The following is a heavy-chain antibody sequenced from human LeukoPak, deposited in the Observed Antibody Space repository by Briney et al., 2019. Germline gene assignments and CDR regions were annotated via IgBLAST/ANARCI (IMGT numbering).Heavy chain of an antibody. CDR1: GGSISSGGYY. V-gene: IGHV4-31*03. CDR2: IHYSGST. D-gene: IGHD5-12*01. Sequence: TLSLTCTVSGGSISSGGYYWTWFRQHPGKGPEWIGYIHYSGSTYYNPSLKSRVTISVDTSKNQFSLELSSVTAADTAVYYCAREGRDTGYDLDYWGQGTLVTVSS. J-gene: IGHJ4*02. CDR3: AREGRDTGYDLDY.